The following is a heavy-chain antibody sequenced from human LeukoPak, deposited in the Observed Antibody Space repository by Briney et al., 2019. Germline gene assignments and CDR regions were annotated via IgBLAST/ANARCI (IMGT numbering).Heavy chain of an antibody. Sequence: PSETLSLTCAVSRSSISTYHWSWIRQPPGKGLEWIGYIFYSGNTNYNPSLKSRVNISVDTSKNQFSLKLTSVTAADTALYYCASNYDASGYSHDAFDIWGQGTMVIVSS. J-gene: IGHJ3*02. CDR3: ASNYDASGYSHDAFDI. CDR1: RSSISTYH. D-gene: IGHD3-22*01. V-gene: IGHV4-59*01. CDR2: IFYSGNT.